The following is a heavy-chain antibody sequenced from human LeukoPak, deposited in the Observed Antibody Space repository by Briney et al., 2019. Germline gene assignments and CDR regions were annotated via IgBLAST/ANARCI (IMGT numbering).Heavy chain of an antibody. V-gene: IGHV3-7*03. J-gene: IGHJ1*01. D-gene: IGHD6-19*01. Sequence: GGSLRLSCAASGFTFSSYWMSWVRQAPGKGLEWVANIKQDGSEKYYVDSVKGRFTISRDNAKNSLYLQMNSLRAADTAVYYCAKNMGRWLVTQTAEYFQNWGQGSLVTVSS. CDR2: IKQDGSEK. CDR3: AKNMGRWLVTQTAEYFQN. CDR1: GFTFSSYW.